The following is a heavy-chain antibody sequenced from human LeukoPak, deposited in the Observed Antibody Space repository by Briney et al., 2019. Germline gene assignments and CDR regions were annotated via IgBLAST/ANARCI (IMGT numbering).Heavy chain of an antibody. CDR3: AKAHWELLVPRHSDLDAFDI. D-gene: IGHD1-26*01. V-gene: IGHV3-23*01. CDR2: ISGSGGST. CDR1: GFTFSSYA. J-gene: IGHJ3*02. Sequence: PGGSLRLSCAASGFTFSSYAMSWVRQGPGKGLWWVSAISGSGGSTYYADSVKGRFTISRDNSKNTLYLQMNSLRAEDTAVYYCAKAHWELLVPRHSDLDAFDIWGQGTMVTASS.